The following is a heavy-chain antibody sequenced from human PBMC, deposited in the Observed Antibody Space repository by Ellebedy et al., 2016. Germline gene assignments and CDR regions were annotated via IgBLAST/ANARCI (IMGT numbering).Heavy chain of an antibody. D-gene: IGHD3-3*01. J-gene: IGHJ2*01. CDR2: IYYSGST. V-gene: IGHV4-39*07. CDR3: ARDRGTIFGVVTRWYFDL. Sequence: SETLSLTCTVSGGSISSSSYYWGWIRQPPGTGLEWIGSIYYSGSTYYNPSLKSRVTISVDTSKNQFSLKLSSVTAADTAVYYCARDRGTIFGVVTRWYFDLWGRGTLVTVSS. CDR1: GGSISSSSYY.